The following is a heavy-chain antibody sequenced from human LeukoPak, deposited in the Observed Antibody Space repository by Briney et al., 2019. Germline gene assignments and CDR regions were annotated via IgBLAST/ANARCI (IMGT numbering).Heavy chain of an antibody. CDR3: ARGRRDIVVVTAKSFDY. Sequence: SETLSLTCTVSGGSISGSSYYWGWIRQPPGKGLEWIGEINHSGSTNYNPSLKSRVTISVDTSKNQFSLKLSSVTAADTAVYYCARGRRDIVVVTAKSFDYWGQGTLVTVSS. CDR2: INHSGST. J-gene: IGHJ4*02. D-gene: IGHD2-21*02. CDR1: GGSISGSSYY. V-gene: IGHV4-39*07.